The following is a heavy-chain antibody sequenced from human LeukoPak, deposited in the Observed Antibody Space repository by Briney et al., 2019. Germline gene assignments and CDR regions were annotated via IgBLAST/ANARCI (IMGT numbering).Heavy chain of an antibody. Sequence: ASVKVSCKASGGTFSSYAISWVRQAPGQGLEWMGGIIPIFGTANYAQKFQGRVTITTDESTSTAYMELRSLRSDDTAVYYCARILWFGELGFDYWGQGTLVTVSS. J-gene: IGHJ4*02. V-gene: IGHV1-69*05. CDR3: ARILWFGELGFDY. CDR2: IIPIFGTA. CDR1: GGTFSSYA. D-gene: IGHD3-10*01.